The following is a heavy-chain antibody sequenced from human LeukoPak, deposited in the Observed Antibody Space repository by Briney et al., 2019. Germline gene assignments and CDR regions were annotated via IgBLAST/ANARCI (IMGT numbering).Heavy chain of an antibody. J-gene: IGHJ4*02. V-gene: IGHV4-59*08. CDR3: ARGRNDYVWGSYRLPYYFDY. Sequence: SETLSLTCTVSGGSIRSHYWSWIRQPPGKGLEWIGYIYYSGITNYNPSLKSRVTISVDTSKNQFSLKLSSVTAADTAVYYCARGRNDYVWGSYRLPYYFDYWGQGTLVTVSS. CDR1: GGSIRSHY. D-gene: IGHD3-16*02. CDR2: IYYSGIT.